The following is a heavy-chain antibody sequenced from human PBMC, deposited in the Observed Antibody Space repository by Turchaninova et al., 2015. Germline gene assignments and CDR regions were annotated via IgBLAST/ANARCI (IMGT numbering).Heavy chain of an antibody. Sequence: EVQLVESGGALVQPGRSLRLSCTVSGFTLGDFGMSWVRQAPGKGLEWVGFIRNKAYGGTTAYAASVRGRFTISRDDSKSTAYLQMNSLKTEDTAVYYCTRAPGYSNYLYYSDYCGQGTLVTVSS. V-gene: IGHV3-49*04. CDR3: TRAPGYSNYLYYSDY. CDR2: IRNKAYGGTT. D-gene: IGHD4-11*01. CDR1: GFTLGDFG. J-gene: IGHJ4*02.